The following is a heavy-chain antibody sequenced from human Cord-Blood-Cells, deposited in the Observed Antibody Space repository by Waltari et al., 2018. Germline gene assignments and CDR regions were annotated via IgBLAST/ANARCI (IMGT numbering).Heavy chain of an antibody. CDR3: ARDLPGEYAFDI. Sequence: EVQLVESGGGLIQPGGSLRLSCAASGLTVSSNYMSWVRQAPGKGLDWVVVICSCGSKYSADSVKGRFTISRDNSKNTLYLQMNSLRAEDTAVYYCARDLPGEYAFDIWGQGTMVTVSS. J-gene: IGHJ3*02. CDR1: GLTVSSNY. CDR2: ICSCGSK. V-gene: IGHV3-53*01. D-gene: IGHD7-27*01.